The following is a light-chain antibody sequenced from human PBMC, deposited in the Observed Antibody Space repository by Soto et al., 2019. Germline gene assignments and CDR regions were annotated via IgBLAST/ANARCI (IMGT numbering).Light chain of an antibody. CDR3: QQHNNWPLT. V-gene: IGKV3-15*01. Sequence: EIVMTQSPATLSVSPGERATLSCRASQSISSSHLAWYQQKPGQAPRLLIYGASTRATGAPARFSGSGSGTEVTLTISSLQSEDFALYYCQQHNNWPLTFGQGPRLEI. J-gene: IGKJ5*01. CDR2: GAS. CDR1: QSISSSH.